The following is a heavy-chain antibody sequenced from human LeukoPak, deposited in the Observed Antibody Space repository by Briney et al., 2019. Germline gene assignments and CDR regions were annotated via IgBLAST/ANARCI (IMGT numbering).Heavy chain of an antibody. CDR3: ARAGTYYDFWSGSPRASWFDP. D-gene: IGHD3-3*01. Sequence: ASVKVSCKASGYTFTGYYMHWVRQAPGQGLEWMGRINPNSGGTNYAQKFQGRVTMTRDTSISTAYMELSRLSSDDTAVYYCARAGTYYDFWSGSPRASWFDPWGQGTLVTVSS. V-gene: IGHV1-2*06. J-gene: IGHJ5*02. CDR2: INPNSGGT. CDR1: GYTFTGYY.